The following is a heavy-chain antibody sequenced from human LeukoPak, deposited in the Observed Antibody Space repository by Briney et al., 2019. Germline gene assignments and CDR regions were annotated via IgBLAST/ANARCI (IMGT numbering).Heavy chain of an antibody. J-gene: IGHJ3*02. Sequence: GRSLRLSCAASGFTFSSYAMHWVRQAPGKGLEWVAVISYDGSNKYYADSVKGRFTISRDNSKNTLYLQMNSLRAEDTAVYYCAREGTVTMDAFDIWGQGTMVTVSP. D-gene: IGHD4-17*01. V-gene: IGHV3-30-3*01. CDR1: GFTFSSYA. CDR3: AREGTVTMDAFDI. CDR2: ISYDGSNK.